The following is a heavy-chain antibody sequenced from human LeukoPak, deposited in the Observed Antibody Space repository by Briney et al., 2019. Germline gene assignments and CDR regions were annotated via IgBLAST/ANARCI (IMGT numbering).Heavy chain of an antibody. Sequence: SVKVSCKASGGTFSSYAISWVRQAPGQGLEWMGGIIPIFGTANYAQKFQGRVTITADESTSTAYMELSSLRSEDTAVYYCARDGIGVRGVIIMGYYYMDVWGKGTTVTVSS. D-gene: IGHD3-10*01. CDR2: IIPIFGTA. CDR3: ARDGIGVRGVIIMGYYYMDV. V-gene: IGHV1-69*13. J-gene: IGHJ6*03. CDR1: GGTFSSYA.